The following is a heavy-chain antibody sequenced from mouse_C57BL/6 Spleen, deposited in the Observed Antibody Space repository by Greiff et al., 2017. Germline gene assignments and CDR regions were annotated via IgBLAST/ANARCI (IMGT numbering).Heavy chain of an antibody. CDR2: IYPGDGDT. D-gene: IGHD2-4*01. V-gene: IGHV1-82*01. CDR3: ARNGVYYYLWFAY. Sequence: VKLQESGPELVKPGASVKISCKASGYAFSSSWMNWVKQRPGKGLEWIGRIYPGDGDTNYNGKFKGKATLTADKSSSTAYMQLSSLTSEDSAVYFCARNGVYYYLWFAYWGQGTLVTVSA. J-gene: IGHJ3*01. CDR1: GYAFSSSW.